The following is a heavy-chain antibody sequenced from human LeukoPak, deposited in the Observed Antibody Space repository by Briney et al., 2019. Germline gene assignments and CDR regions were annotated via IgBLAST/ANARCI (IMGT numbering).Heavy chain of an antibody. CDR2: TYHSGST. CDR3: ARGGPSWYDY. D-gene: IGHD6-13*01. J-gene: IGHJ4*02. CDR1: GFTFSSYW. V-gene: IGHV4-4*02. Sequence: AGGSLRLSCAASGFTFSSYWMSWVRQPPGKGLEWIGETYHSGSTIYNSSLKSRVTISVDKSKNQFSLKLSSVTAADTAVYYCARGGPSWYDYWGQGTLVTVSS.